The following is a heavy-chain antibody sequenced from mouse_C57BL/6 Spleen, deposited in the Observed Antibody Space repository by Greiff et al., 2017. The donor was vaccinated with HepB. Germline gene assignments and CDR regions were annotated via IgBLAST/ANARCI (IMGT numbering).Heavy chain of an antibody. J-gene: IGHJ2*01. D-gene: IGHD2-3*01. CDR2: IHPNSGST. Sequence: QVQLQQPGAELVKPGASVKLSCKASGYTFTSYWMHWVKQRPGQGLEWIGMIHPNSGSTNYNEKFKSKATLTVDKSSSTAYMQLSSLTSSDSAVYYCARDGYRGVFDYWGQGTTLTVSS. V-gene: IGHV1-64*01. CDR1: GYTFTSYW. CDR3: ARDGYRGVFDY.